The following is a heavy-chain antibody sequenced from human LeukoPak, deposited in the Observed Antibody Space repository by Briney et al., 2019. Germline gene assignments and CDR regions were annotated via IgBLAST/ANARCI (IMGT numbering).Heavy chain of an antibody. J-gene: IGHJ6*03. CDR1: GYTCTSYD. Sequence: ASVKVSCKASGYTCTSYDINWVRQATGQGLEWMGWMNPNSGNTGYAQKFQGRVTMTRNTSISTAYMELSSLRSEDTAVYYCARGGYGGLYYYYYMDVWGKGTTVTVSS. CDR3: ARGGYGGLYYYYYMDV. D-gene: IGHD5-12*01. V-gene: IGHV1-8*01. CDR2: MNPNSGNT.